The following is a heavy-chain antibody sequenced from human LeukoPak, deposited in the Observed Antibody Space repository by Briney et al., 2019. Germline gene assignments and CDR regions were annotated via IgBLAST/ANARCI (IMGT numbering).Heavy chain of an antibody. Sequence: GGSLRLSCPASGFTFSSYSMNWVRQAPGKGLEWVSYISSASNTIYYADSVKGRFTISRDNAKNSLYLQMNSLRAEDTAMYYCARDGWFGDYNWFDPWGQGTLVTVSS. D-gene: IGHD3-10*01. V-gene: IGHV3-48*01. CDR2: ISSASNTI. CDR3: ARDGWFGDYNWFDP. J-gene: IGHJ5*02. CDR1: GFTFSSYS.